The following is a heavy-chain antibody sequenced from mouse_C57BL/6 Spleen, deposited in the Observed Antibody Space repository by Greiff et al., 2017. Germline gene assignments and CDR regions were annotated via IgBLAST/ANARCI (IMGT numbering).Heavy chain of an antibody. D-gene: IGHD1-2*01. Sequence: QVQLQQSGAELVMPGASVKLSCKASGYTFTSYWMHWVKQRPGQGLEWIGEIDPSDSYTNYNQKFKGKSTLTVDKSSSTAYMQLSSLTSEDSAVYYCAIITTGAMDYWGQGTSVTVSS. V-gene: IGHV1-69*01. CDR3: AIITTGAMDY. CDR1: GYTFTSYW. CDR2: IDPSDSYT. J-gene: IGHJ4*01.